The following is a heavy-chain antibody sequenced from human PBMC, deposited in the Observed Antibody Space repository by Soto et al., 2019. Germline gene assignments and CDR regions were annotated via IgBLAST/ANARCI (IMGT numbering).Heavy chain of an antibody. CDR2: IIPILGIA. CDR1: GGTFSSYT. V-gene: IGHV1-69*02. D-gene: IGHD7-27*01. J-gene: IGHJ3*02. Sequence: QVQLVQSGAEVKKPGCSVKVSCTASGGTFSSYTISWVRQAPGQGLEWMGRIIPILGIANYAQKFQVRVTITADKSTSTAYMELSSLRSEDTAVYYCARGWTGDDVFDIWGQGTMVTVSS. CDR3: ARGWTGDDVFDI.